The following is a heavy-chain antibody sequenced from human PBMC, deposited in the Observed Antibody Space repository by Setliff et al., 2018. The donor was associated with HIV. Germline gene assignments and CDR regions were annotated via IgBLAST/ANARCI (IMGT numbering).Heavy chain of an antibody. CDR1: GYSFTNYW. CDR2: IYPGDSDT. J-gene: IGHJ4*02. CDR3: VRIDGYKFDY. V-gene: IGHV5-51*01. D-gene: IGHD5-12*01. Sequence: PGESLKISCKGSGYSFTNYWISWLRRMSGKGLEWMGIIYPGDSDTRYSPSFQGQVTISADKSISTAYLQWSSLKASDTAMYYCVRIDGYKFDYWCQGTLITVSS.